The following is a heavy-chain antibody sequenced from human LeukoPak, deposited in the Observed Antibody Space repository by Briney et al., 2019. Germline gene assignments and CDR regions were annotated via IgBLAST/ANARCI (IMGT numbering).Heavy chain of an antibody. CDR2: ISGSGGAT. V-gene: IGHV3-23*01. CDR3: ARGVTYLGDFDY. CDR1: GFTFTTYA. D-gene: IGHD3-10*01. Sequence: GGSLRLSCTASGFTFTTYAMSWVRQAPGKGLEWVSTISGSGGATYSAASVKGRFTISRDNSKNTLSLQMNSLRAEDTAVYYCARGVTYLGDFDYWGQGTLVTVSS. J-gene: IGHJ4*02.